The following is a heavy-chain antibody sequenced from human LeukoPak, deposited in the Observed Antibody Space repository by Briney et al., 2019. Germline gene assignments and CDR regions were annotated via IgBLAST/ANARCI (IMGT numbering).Heavy chain of an antibody. V-gene: IGHV4-34*01. D-gene: IGHD3-22*01. Sequence: SETLSLTCAVYGGSFSGYYWSWIRQPPGKGLEWIGSIYYSGSTYYNPSLKSRVTISVDTSKNQFSLKLSSVTAADTAVYYCASPNYYDSSGYSFDYRGQGTLVTVSS. J-gene: IGHJ4*02. CDR1: GGSFSGYY. CDR3: ASPNYYDSSGYSFDY. CDR2: IYYSGST.